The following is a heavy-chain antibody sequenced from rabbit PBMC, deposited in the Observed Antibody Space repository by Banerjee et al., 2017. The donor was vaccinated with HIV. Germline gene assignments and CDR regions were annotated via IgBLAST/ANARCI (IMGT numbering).Heavy chain of an antibody. CDR3: ARSVGGGGSSYYTGYFNF. CDR2: IHAGSSDST. V-gene: IGHV1S40*01. D-gene: IGHD8-1*01. J-gene: IGHJ4*01. Sequence: QSLEESGGDLVKPGASLTLTCTASGFSFSSSYWICWVRQAPGKGLEWIACIHAGSSDSTVYANWAKGRFTISRTSSTTVTLQMTSLTDADTATYFCARSVGGGGSSYYTGYFNFWGPGTLVTVS. CDR1: GFSFSSSYW.